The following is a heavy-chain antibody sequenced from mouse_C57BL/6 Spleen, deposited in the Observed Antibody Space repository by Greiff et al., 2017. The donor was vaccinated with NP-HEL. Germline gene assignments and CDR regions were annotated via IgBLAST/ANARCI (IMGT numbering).Heavy chain of an antibody. J-gene: IGHJ3*01. D-gene: IGHD2-4*01. Sequence: QVQLQQSGAELARPGASVKLSCKASGYTFTSYGISWVKQRTGQGLEWIGEIYPRSGNTYYNEKFKGKATLTADKSSSTAYMALRSLTSEDSAVYFCARYYDYRFAYWGQGTLVTVSA. CDR3: ARYYDYRFAY. V-gene: IGHV1-81*01. CDR2: IYPRSGNT. CDR1: GYTFTSYG.